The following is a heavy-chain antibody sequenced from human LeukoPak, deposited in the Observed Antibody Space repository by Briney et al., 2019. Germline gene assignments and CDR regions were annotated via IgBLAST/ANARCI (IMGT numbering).Heavy chain of an antibody. V-gene: IGHV3-7*04. J-gene: IGHJ4*02. CDR3: ARDYSGWYYY. CDR2: IKQDGSEK. CDR1: GFTFSSYR. D-gene: IGHD6-19*01. Sequence: PGGSLRLSCAVSGFTFSSYRMSWVRQAPGKGLEWVANIKQDGSEKYYQDSVKGRFTISRDNTKNSLYLQMYSLRAEDTAVYYCARDYSGWYYYWGQGTLVTVSS.